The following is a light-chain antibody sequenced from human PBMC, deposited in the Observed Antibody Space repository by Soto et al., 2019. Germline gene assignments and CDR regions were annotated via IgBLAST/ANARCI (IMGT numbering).Light chain of an antibody. Sequence: QSVLTQPPSVSGAPGQRVTISCTGSSSNIGAGYNVHWYQQVPGTAPKLLIYGDSNRPSGVPDRFSGSKSGTSASLAITGLQAEDEADYYCQSYDSSLSGWLFGGGTQRTVL. CDR3: QSYDSSLSGWL. CDR1: SSNIGAGYN. V-gene: IGLV1-40*01. J-gene: IGLJ3*02. CDR2: GDS.